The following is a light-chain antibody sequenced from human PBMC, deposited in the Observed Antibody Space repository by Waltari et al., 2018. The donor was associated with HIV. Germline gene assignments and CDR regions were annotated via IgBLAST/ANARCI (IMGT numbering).Light chain of an antibody. CDR3: YVWESSSARPL. Sequence: SNVLTQPPSVSVAPGKTARITCGGDKIGIESVHWYQHKAGQAPGLVIHYDNDRPSGISDRFSGSKSGNTATLTIDTVEAGDEADYYCYVWESSSARPLFGGGTKLTGL. CDR2: YDN. V-gene: IGLV3-21*01. CDR1: KIGIES. J-gene: IGLJ3*02.